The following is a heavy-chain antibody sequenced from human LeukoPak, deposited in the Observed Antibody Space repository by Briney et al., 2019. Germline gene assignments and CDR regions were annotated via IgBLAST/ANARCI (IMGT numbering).Heavy chain of an antibody. CDR1: GYTFTSYG. CDR3: ARDGQLVAFNWFDP. D-gene: IGHD6-6*01. CDR2: ISAYNGNT. J-gene: IGHJ5*02. Sequence: ASVKVSCKASGYTFTSYGISWVRQAPGQGLEWMGWISAYNGNTNYAQRLQGRVTMTTDTSTSTAYMELRSLRSDDTAVYYCARDGQLVAFNWFDPWGQGTLVTVSS. V-gene: IGHV1-18*01.